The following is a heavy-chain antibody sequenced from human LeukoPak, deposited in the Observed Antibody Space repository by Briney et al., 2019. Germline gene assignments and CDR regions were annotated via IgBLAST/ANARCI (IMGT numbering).Heavy chain of an antibody. D-gene: IGHD4-17*01. V-gene: IGHV3-53*01. Sequence: PGGSLRLSCVASGFTVSSNPMSWVRQAPGKGLEWVSVTYSAGRSFFADSVKGQFTVSTDNSKSTLYLQMNSLRAEDTALYYCARTSPTVTTSSDLWGRGTLVTVSS. CDR1: GFTVSSNP. CDR2: TYSAGRS. CDR3: ARTSPTVTTSSDL. J-gene: IGHJ2*01.